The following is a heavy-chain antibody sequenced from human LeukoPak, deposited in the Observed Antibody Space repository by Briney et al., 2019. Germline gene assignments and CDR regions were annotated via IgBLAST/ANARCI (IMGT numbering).Heavy chain of an antibody. V-gene: IGHV4-59*01. CDR2: IYYSGST. D-gene: IGHD2-2*01. CDR1: GGFISSYY. CDR3: ARGPYCSSTSCFYYYYYMDV. Sequence: SETLSLTCTVSGGFISSYYWSWIRQPPGKGLEWIGYIYYSGSTNYNPSLKSRVTISVDTSKNQFSLKLSSVTAADTAVYYCARGPYCSSTSCFYYYYYMDVWGKGTTVTVSS. J-gene: IGHJ6*03.